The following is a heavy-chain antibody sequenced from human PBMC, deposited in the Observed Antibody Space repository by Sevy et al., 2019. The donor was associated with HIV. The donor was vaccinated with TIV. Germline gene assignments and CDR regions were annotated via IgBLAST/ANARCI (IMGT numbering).Heavy chain of an antibody. CDR1: GFTFSNYG. D-gene: IGHD2-21*01. CDR2: IWYDGSNK. CDR3: VRDEGGQSSRYWDY. Sequence: GGSLRLSCAASGFTFSNYGMHWVRQAPGKGLEWVAIIWYDGSNKYYADSVKGRFTISRINSKNTLYLQINSLRSEDTAVYYGVRDEGGQSSRYWDYWGQGTLVTVSS. V-gene: IGHV3-33*01. J-gene: IGHJ4*02.